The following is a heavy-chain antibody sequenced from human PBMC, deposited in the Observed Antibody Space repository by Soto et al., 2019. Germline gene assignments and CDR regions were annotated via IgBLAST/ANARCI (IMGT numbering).Heavy chain of an antibody. Sequence: EVQLVESGGGLVKPGGSLRLSCAVSGFTFTNAWMSWVRQVPGKGSEWIGRIRSEFDGGTTDYAAPVKGRFTVSRDDSKNTLYLQMNSLKIEDTAVYYCTTRCGGGGCYYWGQGTLVTVSS. J-gene: IGHJ4*02. CDR1: GFTFTNAW. CDR3: TTRCGGGGCYY. CDR2: IRSEFDGGTT. V-gene: IGHV3-15*01. D-gene: IGHD2-15*01.